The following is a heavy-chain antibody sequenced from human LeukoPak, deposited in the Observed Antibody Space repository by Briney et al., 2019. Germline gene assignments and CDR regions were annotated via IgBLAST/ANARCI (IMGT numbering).Heavy chain of an antibody. Sequence: GGSLRLSCAASGFTFSSYAMSWVRQAPGKGLEWVSSISSSSSYIYYADSVKGRFTISRGNAKNSLYLQMNSLRAEDTAVYYCARGEIIYGMDVWGQGTTVTVSS. D-gene: IGHD1-26*01. V-gene: IGHV3-21*01. J-gene: IGHJ6*02. CDR3: ARGEIIYGMDV. CDR2: ISSSSSYI. CDR1: GFTFSSYA.